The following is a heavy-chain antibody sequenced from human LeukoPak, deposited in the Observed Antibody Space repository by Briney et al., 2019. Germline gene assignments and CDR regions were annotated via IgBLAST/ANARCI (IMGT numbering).Heavy chain of an antibody. J-gene: IGHJ4*02. V-gene: IGHV1-69*05. Sequence: SVKVSCKASGGTFSSYAISWVRQAPGQGLEWMGRIIPIFGTANYAQKFQGRVMITTVESTSSAYMELSSLRSEDTAVYYCARGAGRRYCGGDCYYFDYWGQGTLVTVSS. CDR1: GGTFSSYA. CDR3: ARGAGRRYCGGDCYYFDY. CDR2: IIPIFGTA. D-gene: IGHD2-21*02.